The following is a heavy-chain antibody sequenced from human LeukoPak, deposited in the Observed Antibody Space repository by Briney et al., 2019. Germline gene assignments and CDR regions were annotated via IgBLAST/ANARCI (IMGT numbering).Heavy chain of an antibody. J-gene: IGHJ2*01. CDR3: ARVGLERSYHGDSPSYWYFDL. D-gene: IGHD4-17*01. Sequence: KPSETLSLTCTVSSGFITNYYWSWIRQPPGKGLEWIGYIYYSGSTNYNPSLKSRVTISVDTSKNQLSLTLRSVTAADTAVYYCARVGLERSYHGDSPSYWYFDLWGRGTLVTVSS. CDR1: SGFITNYY. CDR2: IYYSGST. V-gene: IGHV4-59*12.